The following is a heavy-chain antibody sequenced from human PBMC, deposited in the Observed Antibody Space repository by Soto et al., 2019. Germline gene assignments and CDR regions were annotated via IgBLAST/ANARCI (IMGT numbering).Heavy chain of an antibody. J-gene: IGHJ4*02. D-gene: IGHD5-12*01. CDR3: ASLYSGYDFRDY. CDR1: GGSISSYY. V-gene: IGHV4-59*08. Sequence: SSETLSLTCTVSGGSISSYYGSWIRQPPGKGLEWIGYIYYSGSTNYNPSLKSRVTISVDTSKNQFSLKLSSVTAADTAVYYCASLYSGYDFRDYWGQGTLVTVSS. CDR2: IYYSGST.